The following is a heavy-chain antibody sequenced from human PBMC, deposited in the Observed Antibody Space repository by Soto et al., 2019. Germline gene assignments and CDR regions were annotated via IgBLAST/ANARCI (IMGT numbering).Heavy chain of an antibody. V-gene: IGHV4-59*01. D-gene: IGHD3-10*01. Sequence: SETMSHTSTVSDRSISSFYWSWIRQPPGKGLEWIGYIYYSGSTNYNPSLKSRVAISVDTSKNQFSLRLSSVTAADTAVYYCARVWGGAFDIWGQGTMVTVSS. CDR3: ARVWGGAFDI. CDR1: DRSISSFY. J-gene: IGHJ3*02. CDR2: IYYSGST.